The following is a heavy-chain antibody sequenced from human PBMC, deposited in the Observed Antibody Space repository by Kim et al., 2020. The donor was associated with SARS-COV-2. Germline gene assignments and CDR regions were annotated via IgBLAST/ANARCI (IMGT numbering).Heavy chain of an antibody. Sequence: SETLSLTCTVSGGSISNYYWNWIRQPPGKELEWMGYIFYTGTTNYNPSLKSRVTISLDTSKNPFSLKVTSVTAADTAVYFCARGGTNQLAQVWGQGTLV. D-gene: IGHD2-2*01. V-gene: IGHV4-59*13. CDR3: ARGGTNQLAQV. CDR1: GGSISNYY. CDR2: IFYTGTT. J-gene: IGHJ4*02.